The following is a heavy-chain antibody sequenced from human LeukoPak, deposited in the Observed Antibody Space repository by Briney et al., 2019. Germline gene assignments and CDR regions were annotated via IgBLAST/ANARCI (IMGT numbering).Heavy chain of an antibody. J-gene: IGHJ4*02. CDR2: ISSSGNTI. CDR1: GFTFSDYY. Sequence: GGSLRLSCAASGFTFSDYYMSWIRQAPGKGLEWVSYISSSGNTIYYADSVKGRFTISRDNSKNTLYLQMNSLRAEDTAVYYCAKDQYYYGSGSYYSGYFDYCYWGQGTLVTVSS. CDR3: AKDQYYYGSGSYYSGYFDYCY. D-gene: IGHD3-10*01. V-gene: IGHV3-11*04.